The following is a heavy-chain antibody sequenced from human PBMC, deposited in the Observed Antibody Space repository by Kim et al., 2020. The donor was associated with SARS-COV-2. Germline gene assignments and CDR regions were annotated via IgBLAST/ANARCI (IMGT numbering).Heavy chain of an antibody. Sequence: TYYNPSLKSRVTISVDTSKNQFSLKLSSVTAADTAVYYCARDRLKAGFDPWGQGTLVTVSS. D-gene: IGHD3-16*01. CDR3: ARDRLKAGFDP. V-gene: IGHV4-31*02. CDR2: T. J-gene: IGHJ5*02.